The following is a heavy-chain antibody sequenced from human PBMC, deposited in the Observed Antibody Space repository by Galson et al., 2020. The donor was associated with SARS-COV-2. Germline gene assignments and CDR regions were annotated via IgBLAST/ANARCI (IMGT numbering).Heavy chain of an antibody. D-gene: IGHD1-1*01. V-gene: IGHV5-51*01. CDR3: ARHNEAPNWQKYMDI. Sequence: KIGESLKISCQDSGYSFAKSWIGWVRQMPGKGLEWMGIGYGGDSDVIYSPAFQGQVTISAAKSINTAYLQWTSLKASDTATYFCARHNEAPNWQKYMDIWGQGTAVTVSS. CDR1: GYSFAKSW. J-gene: IGHJ6*02. CDR2: GYGGDSDV.